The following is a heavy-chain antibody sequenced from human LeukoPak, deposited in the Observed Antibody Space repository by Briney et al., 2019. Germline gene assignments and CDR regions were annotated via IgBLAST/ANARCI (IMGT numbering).Heavy chain of an antibody. D-gene: IGHD4-17*01. CDR1: GFTFSTYA. CDR2: ISSNGGST. V-gene: IGHV3-64*01. Sequence: PGGSLRLSCAASGFTFSTYAMHWVRQAPGKGLEYVSAISSNGGSTYYANSVKGRFTISRDNSKNTLYLQMGSLRPEDMAVYYCARGDYGDYSNYYYYGMHVWGQGTTVTVSS. J-gene: IGHJ6*02. CDR3: ARGDYGDYSNYYYYGMHV.